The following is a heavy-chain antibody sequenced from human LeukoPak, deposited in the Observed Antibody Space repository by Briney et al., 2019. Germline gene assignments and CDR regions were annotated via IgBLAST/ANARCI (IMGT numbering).Heavy chain of an antibody. CDR2: IYHSGST. D-gene: IGHD6-19*01. J-gene: IGHJ4*02. CDR3: ARVAAYSSGWYVFDY. V-gene: IGHV4-38-2*02. Sequence: SETLSLTCTVSGYSISSGYYWGWIRQPPGKGLEWIGSIYHSGSTNYNPSLTSRVTISVDTSKNQFSLRLSSVTAADTAVYYCARVAAYSSGWYVFDYWGQGTLVTVSS. CDR1: GYSISSGYY.